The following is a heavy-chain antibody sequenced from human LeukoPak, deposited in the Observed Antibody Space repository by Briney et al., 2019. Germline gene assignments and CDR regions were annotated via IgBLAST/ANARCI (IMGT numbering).Heavy chain of an antibody. D-gene: IGHD3-3*01. CDR1: GFTFSSYW. V-gene: IGHV3-7*01. Sequence: QPGGSLRLSCAASGFTFSSYWMSWVRQAPGKGLEWVANIKQDGSEKYYVDSVKGRFTISRDNAKNSLYLQMNSLRAEDTAVYYCAGSQYDFWSGYFSFDYWGQGTLVTVSS. CDR3: AGSQYDFWSGYFSFDY. CDR2: IKQDGSEK. J-gene: IGHJ4*02.